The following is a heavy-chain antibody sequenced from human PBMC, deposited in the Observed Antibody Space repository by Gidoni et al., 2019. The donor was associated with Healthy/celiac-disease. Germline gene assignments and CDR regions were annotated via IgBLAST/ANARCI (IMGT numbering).Heavy chain of an antibody. CDR2: IYASGST. V-gene: IGHV4-61*02. J-gene: IGHJ4*02. CDR3: AREYLSHRRAYFDY. CDR1: GGSLSRVSYY. Sequence: QLQLPASGPGLVKPSQTLFLTCTVSGGSLSRVSYYWSWIRQPAGKGLEWIGRIYASGSTNYKPSLKSRVTISVDMSKNQFSLRLSSVTAADTAVYYCAREYLSHRRAYFDYWGQGTLVTVSS. D-gene: IGHD3-16*01.